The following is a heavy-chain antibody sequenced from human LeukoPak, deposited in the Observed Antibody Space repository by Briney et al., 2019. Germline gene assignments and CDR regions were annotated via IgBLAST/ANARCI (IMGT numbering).Heavy chain of an antibody. J-gene: IGHJ4*02. V-gene: IGHV3-7*01. CDR1: GFTFSSYW. Sequence: GGSLRLSCAASGFTFSSYWMSWVRQAPGKGLEWVANIKQDGSEKYYVDSVKGRFTISRDNAKNSLYLQMNSLRAEDTAVYYCARDGLGAAAGIGSNYWGQGTLVTVSS. CDR2: IKQDGSEK. D-gene: IGHD6-13*01. CDR3: ARDGLGAAAGIGSNY.